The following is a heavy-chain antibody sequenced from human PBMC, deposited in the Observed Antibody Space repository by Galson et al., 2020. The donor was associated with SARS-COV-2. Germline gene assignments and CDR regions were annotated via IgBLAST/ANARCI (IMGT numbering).Heavy chain of an antibody. CDR3: AKDLSSGYLSNRFDY. Sequence: GGSLRLSCAASGFTFSSFAMSWVRQAPGKGLEWVSAISGSGDTTFYADSVKGRFTISRDNSKNTLYLQVYSLRAEDTAVYYCAKDLSSGYLSNRFDYWGQGTLVTVSS. V-gene: IGHV3-23*01. J-gene: IGHJ4*02. D-gene: IGHD3-10*02. CDR1: GFTFSSFA. CDR2: ISGSGDTT.